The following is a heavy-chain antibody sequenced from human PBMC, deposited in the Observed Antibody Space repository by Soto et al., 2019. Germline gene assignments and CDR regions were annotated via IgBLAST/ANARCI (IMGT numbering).Heavy chain of an antibody. CDR3: AKDLVVDYYGSGSSNDAFDI. J-gene: IGHJ3*02. CDR1: GFTFSSYA. V-gene: IGHV3-23*01. Sequence: GGSLRLSCAASGFTFSSYAMSWVRQAPGKGLEWVSAISGSGGSKYYACSVKGRFTISRDNSKNRLYLQMNSLRAEDTAVYYCAKDLVVDYYGSGSSNDAFDIWGQGTMVTVSS. D-gene: IGHD3-10*01. CDR2: ISGSGGSK.